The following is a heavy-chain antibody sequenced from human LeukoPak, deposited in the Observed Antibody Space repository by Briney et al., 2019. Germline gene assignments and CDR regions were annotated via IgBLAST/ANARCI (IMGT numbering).Heavy chain of an antibody. J-gene: IGHJ2*01. CDR1: GYIFTNYG. D-gene: IGHD3-3*01. CDR2: ISTYNGNT. V-gene: IGHV1-18*01. CDR3: ARVLASSYWYFDL. Sequence: GASVTVSCKASGYIFTNYGISWVRQAPGQGLEWMGWISTYNGNTNYAQKLQGRVTMTTDTSTSTAYMQLRSLRSDDTAVYYCARVLASSYWYFDLWGRGTLVTVSS.